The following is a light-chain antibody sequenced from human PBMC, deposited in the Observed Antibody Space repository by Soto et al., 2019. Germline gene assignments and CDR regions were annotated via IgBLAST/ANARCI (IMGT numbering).Light chain of an antibody. CDR2: DNN. CDR1: SSNIGNNY. Sequence: QSVLTQPPSVSAAPGQKITISCSGSSSNIGNNYVSWYQQLPGTAPKLLIYDNNKPPSGIPDRFSGSKSGTSATLGITGLEAGDEADYYCGTWDSSLSGVVFGGGTKLTVL. J-gene: IGLJ2*01. V-gene: IGLV1-51*01. CDR3: GTWDSSLSGVV.